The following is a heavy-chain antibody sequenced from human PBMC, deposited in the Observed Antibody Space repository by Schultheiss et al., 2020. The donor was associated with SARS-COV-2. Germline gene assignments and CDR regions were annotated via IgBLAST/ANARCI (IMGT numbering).Heavy chain of an antibody. D-gene: IGHD6-6*01. Sequence: GESLKISCAASGFTFSSYAMHWVRQAPGKGLEWVAVISYDGSNKYYADSVKGRFTISRDNAKDTLYLQVNSLRAEDTAVYYCARESSSSFDYWGQGTLVTVSS. V-gene: IGHV3-30*04. J-gene: IGHJ4*02. CDR2: ISYDGSNK. CDR1: GFTFSSYA. CDR3: ARESSSSFDY.